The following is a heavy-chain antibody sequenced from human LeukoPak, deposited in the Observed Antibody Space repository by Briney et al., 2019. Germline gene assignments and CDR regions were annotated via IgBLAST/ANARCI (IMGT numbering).Heavy chain of an antibody. J-gene: IGHJ4*02. CDR3: ARDPKWGIAVAGTSGFDY. CDR1: GYTFTGYY. Sequence: ASVKVSCKASGYTFTGYYMHWVRQAPGQGLEWMGWINPNSGGTNYAQKFQGRVTMTRDTSISTAYMELSRLRSGDTAVYYCARDPKWGIAVAGTSGFDYWGQGTLVTVSS. V-gene: IGHV1-2*02. D-gene: IGHD6-19*01. CDR2: INPNSGGT.